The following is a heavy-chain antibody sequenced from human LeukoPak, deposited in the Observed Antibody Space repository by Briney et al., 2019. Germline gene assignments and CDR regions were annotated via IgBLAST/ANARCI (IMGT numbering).Heavy chain of an antibody. D-gene: IGHD3-3*01. V-gene: IGHV3-23*01. J-gene: IGHJ4*02. Sequence: PGGSLRLSCAGSGFTFNNYAMSWVRQAPGKGLEWVSEISDSGGTTYYADSVKGRFTVSRDNPKNTVYLQMNSLRVEDTAVYYCARLHDFWSGYSAFDYWGQGTLVTVSS. CDR3: ARLHDFWSGYSAFDY. CDR2: ISDSGGTT. CDR1: GFTFNNYA.